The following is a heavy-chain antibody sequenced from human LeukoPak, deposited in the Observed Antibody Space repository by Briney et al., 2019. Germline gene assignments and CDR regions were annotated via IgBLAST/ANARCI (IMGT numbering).Heavy chain of an antibody. CDR2: ISAYNGNT. CDR3: ARDRELLWFGELSRSYYYYGMDV. J-gene: IGHJ6*02. CDR1: GYTFTSYG. Sequence: EASVKVSCKASGYTFTSYGISWVRQAPGQGLEWMGWISAYNGNTNYAQKLQGRVTMTTDTSTSTAYMELRSLRSDDTAVYYCARDRELLWFGELSRSYYYYGMDVWGQGTTVTVSS. V-gene: IGHV1-18*01. D-gene: IGHD3-10*01.